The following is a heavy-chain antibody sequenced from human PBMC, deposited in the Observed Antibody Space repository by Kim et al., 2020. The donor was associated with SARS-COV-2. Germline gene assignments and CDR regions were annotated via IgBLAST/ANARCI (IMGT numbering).Heavy chain of an antibody. CDR3: AKRDGHTASCHFYYFDY. J-gene: IGHJ4*01. V-gene: IGHV3-74*01. Sequence: GGSLRLSCAASGFTFSSFWMHWVRQAPGKGLVWVSGINADGSSTNYADSVKGRFTISRDNAKNTLYLQMNSLRADDTAIYYCAKRDGHTASCHFYYFDYSGQGSLVTVSS. CDR1: GFTFSSFW. CDR2: INADGSST. D-gene: IGHD2-2*01.